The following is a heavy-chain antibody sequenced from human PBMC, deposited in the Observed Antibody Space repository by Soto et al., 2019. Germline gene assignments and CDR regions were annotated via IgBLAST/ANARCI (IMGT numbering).Heavy chain of an antibody. CDR2: IYYSGST. J-gene: IGHJ6*02. D-gene: IGHD3-10*01. Sequence: QVQLQESGPGLVKPSQTLSLTCTVSGGSISGGGYYWSWIRQHPGKGLEWIGYIYYSGSTYYNPSLKSRVTIAVDTSKNQFSLKLSSVTAADTAVYYFVRGYITKVRGVMGGRYYGMDVWGQGTTVTVSS. CDR1: GGSISGGGYY. V-gene: IGHV4-31*03. CDR3: VRGYITKVRGVMGGRYYGMDV.